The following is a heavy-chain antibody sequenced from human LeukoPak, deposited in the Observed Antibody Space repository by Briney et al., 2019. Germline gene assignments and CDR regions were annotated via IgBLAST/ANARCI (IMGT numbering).Heavy chain of an antibody. V-gene: IGHV3-7*01. CDR1: GFPFWRYG. CDR2: IKQDRSET. CDR3: ARGVGVRGVTHDY. Sequence: PGGSLRLSCAASGFPFWRYGMRCLREARGKALEGVANIKQDRSETYYVDSVKGRFTISRDNAKNSLYLQMNSLSAEDTAVYYCARGVGVRGVTHDYWGQGTLVPVSS. D-gene: IGHD3-10*01. J-gene: IGHJ4*02.